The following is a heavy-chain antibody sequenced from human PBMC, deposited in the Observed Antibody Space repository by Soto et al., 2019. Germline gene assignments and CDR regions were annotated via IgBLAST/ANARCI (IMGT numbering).Heavy chain of an antibody. Sequence: SGPTLVKPTQTLTLTCTFSGFSLSTSGVGVGWIRQPPGKALEWLALIYWDDDKRYSPSLKSRLTITKDTSKNQVVLTMTNMDPVDTATYYCAHSYDYIWGSYRLGQARAAAFDIWGQGTMVTVSS. D-gene: IGHD3-16*02. J-gene: IGHJ3*02. V-gene: IGHV2-5*02. CDR2: IYWDDDK. CDR3: AHSYDYIWGSYRLGQARAAAFDI. CDR1: GFSLSTSGVG.